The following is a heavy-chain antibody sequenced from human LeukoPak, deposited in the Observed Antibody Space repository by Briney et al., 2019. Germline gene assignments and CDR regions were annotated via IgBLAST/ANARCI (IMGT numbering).Heavy chain of an antibody. Sequence: SETLSLTCAVSGASISSHYWSWIRQPPGKGLEWIGYTSGSISDNPSLKSRVAVSVDPSQNQVSLSLSSVTAADTAVYYCARVLAIFGLDTTDFYMDVWGKGTTVTVSS. CDR1: GASISSHY. J-gene: IGHJ6*03. V-gene: IGHV4-59*11. CDR2: TSGSI. D-gene: IGHD3/OR15-3a*01. CDR3: ARVLAIFGLDTTDFYMDV.